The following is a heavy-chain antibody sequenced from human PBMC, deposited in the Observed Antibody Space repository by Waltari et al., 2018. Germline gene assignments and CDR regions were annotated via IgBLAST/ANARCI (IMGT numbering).Heavy chain of an antibody. CDR3: ARGYSGYDYYYYYGMDV. CDR2: IYYSGST. J-gene: IGHJ6*02. V-gene: IGHV4-59*01. CDR1: GGSISRYY. D-gene: IGHD5-12*01. Sequence: QVQLQESGPGLVKPSETLPLTCTVSGGSISRYYWICIRQPPGKGLEWIGYIYYSGSTNYNPSLKSRVTISVDTSKNQFSLKLSSVTAADTAVYYCARGYSGYDYYYYYGMDVWGQGTTVTVSS.